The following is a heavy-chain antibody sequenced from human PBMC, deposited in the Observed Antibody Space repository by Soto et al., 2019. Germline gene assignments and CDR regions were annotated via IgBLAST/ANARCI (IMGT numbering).Heavy chain of an antibody. Sequence: PSETLSLTCTVSGGSISSYYWSWIRQPPGKGLEWIGYIYYSGSTNYNPSLKSRVTISVDTSKNQFSLKLSSVTAADTAVYYCARKAQLLRRNYYYYYMDVWGKGTTVTVSS. V-gene: IGHV4-59*12. CDR3: ARKAQLLRRNYYYYYMDV. CDR2: IYYSGST. CDR1: GGSISSYY. J-gene: IGHJ6*03. D-gene: IGHD2-2*01.